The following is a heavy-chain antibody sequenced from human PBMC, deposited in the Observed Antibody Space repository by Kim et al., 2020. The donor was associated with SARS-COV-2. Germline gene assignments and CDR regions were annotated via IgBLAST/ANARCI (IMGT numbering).Heavy chain of an antibody. D-gene: IGHD3-22*01. V-gene: IGHV4-34*01. CDR1: GGSLNGHF. Sequence: SETLSLTCAVYGGSLNGHFWTWIRQSPGKGLEWIGEINHNGTVKSNPSLPSLKSRVTISLDTSTNQFSLSLYSVTAADTAMYFCARISDANYYYGSVGDAFGIGGKGQWVTFSP. CDR2: INHNGTV. J-gene: IGHJ3*02. CDR3: ARISDANYYYGSVGDAFGI.